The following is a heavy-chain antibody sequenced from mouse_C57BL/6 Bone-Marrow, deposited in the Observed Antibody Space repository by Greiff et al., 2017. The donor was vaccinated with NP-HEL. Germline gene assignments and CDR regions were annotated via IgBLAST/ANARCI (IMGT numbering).Heavy chain of an antibody. Sequence: EVQLQQSGAELVRPGASVKLSCTASGFNIKDDYMHWVKQRPEQGLEWIGWIDPENGDTEYASKFQGKATIPADTSSNTAYLQLSSLTSEDTAVYYCTISPFYYYGSPYAMDYWGQGTSVTVSS. CDR2: IDPENGDT. D-gene: IGHD1-1*01. J-gene: IGHJ4*01. V-gene: IGHV14-4*01. CDR3: TISPFYYYGSPYAMDY. CDR1: GFNIKDDY.